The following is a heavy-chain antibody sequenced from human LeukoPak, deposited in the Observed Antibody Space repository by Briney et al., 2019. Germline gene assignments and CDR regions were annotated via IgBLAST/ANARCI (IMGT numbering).Heavy chain of an antibody. CDR2: INIDGTST. V-gene: IGHV3-74*01. J-gene: IGHJ4*02. D-gene: IGHD3-22*01. CDR1: GFTFSNYW. Sequence: LPGGSLRLSCAASGFTFSNYWMHWVRQVPGKGLVCVSRINIDGTSTSYADSVKGRLTISRDNAKNALYLQMNSLRAEDTAVYYCAKGINRGYLSFDYWGQGTLVTVSS. CDR3: AKGINRGYLSFDY.